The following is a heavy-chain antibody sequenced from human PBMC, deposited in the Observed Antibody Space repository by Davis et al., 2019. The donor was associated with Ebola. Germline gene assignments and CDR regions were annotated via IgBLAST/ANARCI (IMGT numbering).Heavy chain of an antibody. CDR2: INPNSGGT. J-gene: IGHJ6*02. CDR3: ASREVDYYYGMDV. Sequence: ASVKVSCKASGGTFSSYAISWVRQAPGQGLEWMGWINPNSGGTNYAQKFQGRVTMTRDTSISTAYMELSRLRSDDTAVYYCASREVDYYYGMDVWGQGTTVTVSS. CDR1: GGTFSSYA. V-gene: IGHV1-2*02. D-gene: IGHD2-2*01.